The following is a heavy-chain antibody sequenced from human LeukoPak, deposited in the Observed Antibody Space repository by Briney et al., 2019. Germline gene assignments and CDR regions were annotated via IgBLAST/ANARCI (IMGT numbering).Heavy chain of an antibody. V-gene: IGHV3-21*01. CDR1: GFTFSSYS. J-gene: IGHJ5*02. CDR2: ISSSSSYI. D-gene: IGHD3-22*01. Sequence: GGSLRLSCAASGFTFSSYSMNWVRQAPGKGLEWGSSISSSSSYIYYADSVKGRFTISRDNAKNSLYLQMNSLRAEDTAVYYCARGHDSSGTDWSDPWGQGTLVTVSS. CDR3: ARGHDSSGTDWSDP.